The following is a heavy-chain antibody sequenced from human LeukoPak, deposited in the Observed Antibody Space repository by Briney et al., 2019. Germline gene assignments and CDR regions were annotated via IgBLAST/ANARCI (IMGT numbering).Heavy chain of an antibody. J-gene: IGHJ5*02. CDR3: AREKATGAVRNWFDP. Sequence: ASVKVSCKASGGTFSSYAISWVRQAPGQGLEWMGGIIPIFGTANYAQKFQGRVTITADESTSTAYMELSGLRSEDTAVYYCAREKATGAVRNWFDPWGQGTLVTVSS. V-gene: IGHV1-69*01. D-gene: IGHD1-1*01. CDR1: GGTFSSYA. CDR2: IIPIFGTA.